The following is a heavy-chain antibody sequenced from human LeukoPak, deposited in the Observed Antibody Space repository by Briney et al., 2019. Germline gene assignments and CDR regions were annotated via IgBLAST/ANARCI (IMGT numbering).Heavy chain of an antibody. V-gene: IGHV5-51*01. CDR3: ATMLRGYYSGMDV. D-gene: IGHD3-10*02. CDR1: GYSFTSYW. J-gene: IGHJ6*02. Sequence: GESLKISCKGSGYSFTSYWIGWVRQMPGKGLEWMGIIYPGDSEPRYSPAFQGQVTISVDKSIGTAYLQWSSLKASDTAMYYCATMLRGYYSGMDVWGQGTTVTVSS. CDR2: IYPGDSEP.